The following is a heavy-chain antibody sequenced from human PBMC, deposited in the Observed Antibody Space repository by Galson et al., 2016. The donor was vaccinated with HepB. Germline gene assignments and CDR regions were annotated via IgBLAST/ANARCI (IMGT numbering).Heavy chain of an antibody. V-gene: IGHV3-74*01. CDR2: VSADGRNP. CDR3: ARWGYYDLWNAYSDYYGMDV. Sequence: SLRLSCAASGFTFNRYWMHWVRQAPGKGLVWVSRVSADGRNPNYADSVKGRFTISRDNSKSTLFLQMNSLRVEDTAVYYCARWGYYDLWNAYSDYYGMDVWGKGTTVTVSS. J-gene: IGHJ6*04. D-gene: IGHD3-3*01. CDR1: GFTFNRYW.